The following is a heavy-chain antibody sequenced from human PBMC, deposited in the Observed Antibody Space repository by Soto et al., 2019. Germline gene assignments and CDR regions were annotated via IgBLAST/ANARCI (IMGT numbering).Heavy chain of an antibody. V-gene: IGHV3-30-3*02. CDR2: ISYDGSNK. J-gene: IGHJ4*02. CDR3: AKCSTSCYHPFDY. Sequence: QVQLVESGGGVVQPGRSLRLSCAASGFTFSSYAMHWVRQAPGKGLEWVAVISYDGSNKYYADSVKGRFTISRDNSKNTLYLQMNSLRAEDTAVYYCAKCSTSCYHPFDYWGQGTLVTVSS. D-gene: IGHD2-2*01. CDR1: GFTFSSYA.